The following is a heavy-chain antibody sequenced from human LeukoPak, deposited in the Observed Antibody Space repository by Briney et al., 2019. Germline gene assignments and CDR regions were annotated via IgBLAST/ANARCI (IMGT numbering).Heavy chain of an antibody. J-gene: IGHJ4*02. D-gene: IGHD3-10*01. Sequence: SETLSLTCTVSGGSISSYYWSWIRQPPGKGLEWIGYICYSGSTNYNPSLKSRVTISVDTSKNQFSLKLSSVTAADTAVYYCARLDGSGRGYFDCWGQGTLVTVSS. V-gene: IGHV4-59*01. CDR2: ICYSGST. CDR3: ARLDGSGRGYFDC. CDR1: GGSISSYY.